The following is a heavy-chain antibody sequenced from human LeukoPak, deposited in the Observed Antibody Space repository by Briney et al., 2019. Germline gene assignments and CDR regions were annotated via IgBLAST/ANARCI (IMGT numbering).Heavy chain of an antibody. D-gene: IGHD3-22*01. Sequence: PGGSLRLSCAASGFTFSSYWMSWVRQAPGKGLEWVANIKQDGSEKYYVDSVKGRFTISRDNAKNSLYLQMNSLRDEDTAVYYCASNYDSSGYSTFDYWGQGTLVTVSS. CDR1: GFTFSSYW. CDR3: ASNYDSSGYSTFDY. J-gene: IGHJ4*02. V-gene: IGHV3-7*02. CDR2: IKQDGSEK.